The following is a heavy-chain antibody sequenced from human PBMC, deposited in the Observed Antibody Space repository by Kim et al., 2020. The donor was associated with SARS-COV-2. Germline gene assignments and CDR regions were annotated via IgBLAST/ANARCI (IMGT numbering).Heavy chain of an antibody. J-gene: IGHJ5*01. Sequence: ASVKVSCKASGYTFTAFSVHWVRQAPGQGLDWLGWINALNGNTRYSEKFQGRITITRDTSASTSYLELSSPRSEDTAIYYCAKDDPNYTTFDSWGQGTLVTVSS. V-gene: IGHV1-3*01. CDR2: INALNGNT. CDR1: GYTFTAFS. D-gene: IGHD1-26*01. CDR3: AKDDPNYTTFDS.